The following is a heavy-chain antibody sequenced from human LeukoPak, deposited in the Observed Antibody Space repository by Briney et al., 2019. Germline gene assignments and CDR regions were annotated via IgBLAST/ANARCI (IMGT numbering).Heavy chain of an antibody. CDR3: AKTTVTTFAFDY. CDR2: ISGSGGST. Sequence: GGSLRLSCAASGFTFNSYAMSWVRQAPEKGLEWVATISGSGGSTYYADSVKGRFTISRDNSKNTLYLQMNSLRAEDTAVYYCAKTTVTTFAFDYWGQGTLVTVSS. V-gene: IGHV3-23*01. CDR1: GFTFNSYA. J-gene: IGHJ4*02. D-gene: IGHD4-17*01.